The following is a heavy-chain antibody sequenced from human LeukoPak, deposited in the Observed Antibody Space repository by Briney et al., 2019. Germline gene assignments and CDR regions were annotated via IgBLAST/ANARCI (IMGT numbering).Heavy chain of an antibody. Sequence: WGSLRLYCAASGFTFTSYSTNWVRQAPGKGMDWVSYISSSSSTIYYADSVKGRFTISRDNAKNSLYLQMKSLRAEDTAVYYCARGAGATTWGNYFDYWGQGTLVTVSS. CDR3: ARGAGATTWGNYFDY. D-gene: IGHD1-26*01. J-gene: IGHJ4*02. CDR1: GFTFTSYS. V-gene: IGHV3-48*04. CDR2: ISSSSSTI.